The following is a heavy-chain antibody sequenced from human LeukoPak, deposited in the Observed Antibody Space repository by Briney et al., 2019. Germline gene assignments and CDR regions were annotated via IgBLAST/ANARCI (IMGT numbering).Heavy chain of an antibody. CDR1: GFTFTNDF. CDR2: MKVDGSDI. V-gene: IGHV3-7*03. Sequence: GGSLRLSCAAPGFTFTNDFMTWVPQAPGKGLGGGASMKVDGSDIHYVDSVKGRFTISSDNATISLYLQMNSLRAEDTALYYCAKDRGYSYAQGAFDIWGQGTMVTVSS. CDR3: AKDRGYSYAQGAFDI. J-gene: IGHJ3*02. D-gene: IGHD5-18*01.